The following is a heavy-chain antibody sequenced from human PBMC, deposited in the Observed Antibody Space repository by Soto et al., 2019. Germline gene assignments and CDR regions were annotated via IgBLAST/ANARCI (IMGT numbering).Heavy chain of an antibody. Sequence: ASVKVSCKASGYTFTSYGISWVRQAPGQGLEWMGWISAYNGNTNYAQKLQGRVTMTTDTSTSTAYMELRSLGSDDTAVYYCARDGVPDSSGYYYYYGMDVWGQGTTVTVSS. J-gene: IGHJ6*02. D-gene: IGHD3-22*01. CDR1: GYTFTSYG. CDR2: ISAYNGNT. V-gene: IGHV1-18*01. CDR3: ARDGVPDSSGYYYYYGMDV.